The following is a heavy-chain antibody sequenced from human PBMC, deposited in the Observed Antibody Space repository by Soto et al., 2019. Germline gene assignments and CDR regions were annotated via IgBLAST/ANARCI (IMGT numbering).Heavy chain of an antibody. Sequence: GASVKVSCKASGFTFTSSAVQWVRQARGQRLEWIGWIVVGSGNTNYAQKFQEGVTITRDMSTSTAYMELSSLRSEDTAVYYCAADGGAVVRNQEGNDYWGQGTLVTVSS. CDR3: AADGGAVVRNQEGNDY. J-gene: IGHJ4*02. D-gene: IGHD3-10*01. CDR2: IVVGSGNT. V-gene: IGHV1-58*01. CDR1: GFTFTSSA.